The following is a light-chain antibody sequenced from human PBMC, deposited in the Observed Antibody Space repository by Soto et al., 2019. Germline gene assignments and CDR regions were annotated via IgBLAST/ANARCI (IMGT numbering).Light chain of an antibody. CDR2: KVS. J-gene: IGKJ2*03. Sequence: VVLTQSPLSLPVTLGQPASISCRSSQSLVYRDGNTSLNWFQQRPGQSPRRLIYKVSDRDAGVPETFGGSGPGTDFTLNISSVEAEDVVDHYCKQGTHGSPYSFGQAAKLQIK. V-gene: IGKV2-30*01. CDR3: KQGTHGSPYS. CDR1: QSLVYRDGNTS.